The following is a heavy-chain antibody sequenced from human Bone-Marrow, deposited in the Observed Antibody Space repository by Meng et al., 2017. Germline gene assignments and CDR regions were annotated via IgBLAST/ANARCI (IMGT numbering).Heavy chain of an antibody. Sequence: QVQLRQWGAGLLKPSETLSLTCAVYGGSFSGYYWSWIRQPPGKGLEWIGEINHSGSTNYNPSLKSRVTISVDTSKNQFSLKLSSVTAADTAVYYCAGISYYYGSGSYYKSYYFDYWGQGTLVTVSS. CDR3: AGISYYYGSGSYYKSYYFDY. CDR2: INHSGST. V-gene: IGHV4-34*01. J-gene: IGHJ4*02. D-gene: IGHD3-10*01. CDR1: GGSFSGYY.